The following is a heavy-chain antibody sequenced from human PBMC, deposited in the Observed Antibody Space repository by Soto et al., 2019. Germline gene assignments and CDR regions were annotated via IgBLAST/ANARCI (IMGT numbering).Heavy chain of an antibody. Sequence: QVQLQESGPGLVKPSETLSLTCTVSGGSISSYYWSWIRQPAGKGLEWIGRIYTSGSTNYNPSLKSRVTMSVDTSKNQFSLKLSSVTAADTAVYYCARDLMVRGVTLNYYYGMDVLGQGTTVTVSS. J-gene: IGHJ6*02. D-gene: IGHD3-10*01. V-gene: IGHV4-4*07. CDR2: IYTSGST. CDR1: GGSISSYY. CDR3: ARDLMVRGVTLNYYYGMDV.